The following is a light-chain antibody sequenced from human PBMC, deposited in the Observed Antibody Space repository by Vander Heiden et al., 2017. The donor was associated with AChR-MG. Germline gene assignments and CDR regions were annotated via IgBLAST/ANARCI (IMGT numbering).Light chain of an antibody. J-gene: IGKJ1*01. CDR3: QRNCSTPT. CDR1: PSISTF. CDR2: SAS. Sequence: DSQMTTSSSSFSASVGDRVTITCRASPSISTFLRWYQHKPGKAPKLLIYSASSWESGVPSRLTGSGSGTDITLTITRLPPEDFATYCWQRNCSTPTFGQGTKVETK. V-gene: IGKV1-39*01.